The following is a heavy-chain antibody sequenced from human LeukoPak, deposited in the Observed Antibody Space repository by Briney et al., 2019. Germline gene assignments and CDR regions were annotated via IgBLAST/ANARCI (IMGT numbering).Heavy chain of an antibody. D-gene: IGHD3-22*01. Sequence: GASVKVSCKASGYTFTGYYMHWVRQAPGQGLEWMGWINPNSGGTNYAQKFQGRVTMTRDRSISTAYMELSRLRSDDTAVYYCARDQYYYDSSGYLFDYWGQGTLVTVSS. CDR3: ARDQYYYDSSGYLFDY. J-gene: IGHJ4*02. CDR1: GYTFTGYY. V-gene: IGHV1-2*02. CDR2: INPNSGGT.